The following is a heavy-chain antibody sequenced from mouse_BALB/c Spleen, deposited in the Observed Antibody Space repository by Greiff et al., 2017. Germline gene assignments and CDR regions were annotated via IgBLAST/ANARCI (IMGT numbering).Heavy chain of an antibody. V-gene: IGHV5-6-5*01. J-gene: IGHJ4*01. D-gene: IGHD2-1*01. CDR1: GFTFSSYA. CDR3: AREGYGNYYAMDY. CDR2: ISSGGST. Sequence: EVKVEESGGGLVKPGGSLKLSCAASGFTFSSYAMSWVRQTPEKRLEWVASISSGGSTYYPDSVKGRFTISRDNARNILYLQMSSLRSEDTAMYYCAREGYGNYYAMDYWGQGTSVTVSS.